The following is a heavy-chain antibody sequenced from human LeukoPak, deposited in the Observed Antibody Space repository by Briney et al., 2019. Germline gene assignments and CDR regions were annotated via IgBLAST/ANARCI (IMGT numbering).Heavy chain of an antibody. CDR2: MNPNSGNT. J-gene: IGHJ6*03. CDR3: ARGHYGSSWYYYYYYMDV. CDR1: GYTFTSYD. V-gene: IGHV1-8*01. D-gene: IGHD6-13*01. Sequence: ASVKVSCKASGYTFTSYDINWVRQATGQGLEWMGWMNPNSGNTGYAQKFQGRVTMTRNTFISTAYMELSSLRSEDTAVYYCARGHYGSSWYYYYYYMDVWGKGTTVTVSS.